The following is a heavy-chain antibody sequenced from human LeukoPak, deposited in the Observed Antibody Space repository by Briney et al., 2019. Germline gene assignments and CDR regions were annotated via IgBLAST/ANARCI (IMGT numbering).Heavy chain of an antibody. Sequence: GGSLRLSCAASGFTFSSYTMNWVRQAPGRGLEWVSSISSSSSYIYYADSAKGRFTISRDNAKNSLCLQMNSLRAEDTAVYYCARDRRTMTTCDYWGQGSLVTVSS. CDR2: ISSSSSYI. D-gene: IGHD4-17*01. V-gene: IGHV3-21*01. CDR1: GFTFSSYT. J-gene: IGHJ4*02. CDR3: ARDRRTMTTCDY.